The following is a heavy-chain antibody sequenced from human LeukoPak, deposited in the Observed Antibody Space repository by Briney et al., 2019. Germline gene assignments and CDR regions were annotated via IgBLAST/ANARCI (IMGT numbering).Heavy chain of an antibody. CDR2: ISYSGST. V-gene: IGHV4-59*01. J-gene: IGHJ4*02. CDR3: ARGPHKFDY. Sequence: SETLSLTGTVSGGSISSYYWSWIRQPPGKGLEWIGYISYSGSTNYNPSLKSRVTISVDTSKHQFSLKLSAVTAADTAVYYCARGPHKFDYWGQGSLVTVSS. CDR1: GGSISSYY.